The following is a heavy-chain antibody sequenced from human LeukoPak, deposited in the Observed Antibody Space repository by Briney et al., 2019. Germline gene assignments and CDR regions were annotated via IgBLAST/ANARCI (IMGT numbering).Heavy chain of an antibody. J-gene: IGHJ4*02. V-gene: IGHV3-21*01. CDR3: AREGITIFGVVTPYDY. Sequence: PGGSLRLSCAASGFTFSSYSMNWVRQAPGKGLEWVSSISSSSYIYYADSVKGRFTISRDNAKNSLYLQMNSLRAENTAVYYCAREGITIFGVVTPYDYWGQGTLVTVSS. CDR1: GFTFSSYS. CDR2: ISSSSYI. D-gene: IGHD3-3*01.